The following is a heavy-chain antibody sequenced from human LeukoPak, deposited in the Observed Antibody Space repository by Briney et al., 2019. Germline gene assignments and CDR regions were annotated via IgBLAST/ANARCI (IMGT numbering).Heavy chain of an antibody. J-gene: IGHJ4*02. D-gene: IGHD3-3*01. CDR3: AKVEVGNYDFWSGYYFLY. V-gene: IGHV3-23*01. Sequence: GGSLRLSCAASRFTFNNYAMSWVRQAPGKGLEWVSAISGSGGSTYYADSVKGRFTISRDNSKNTLYLQMNSLRAEDTAVYYCAKVEVGNYDFWSGYYFLYWGQGTLVTVSS. CDR1: RFTFNNYA. CDR2: ISGSGGST.